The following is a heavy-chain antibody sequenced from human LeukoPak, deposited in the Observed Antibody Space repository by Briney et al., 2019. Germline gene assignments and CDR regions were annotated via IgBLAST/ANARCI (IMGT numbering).Heavy chain of an antibody. CDR2: INSNSGGT. D-gene: IGHD3-16*01. CDR1: GYTFTDYY. V-gene: IGHV1-2*02. CDR3: ARVLVPAGGGVVDY. Sequence: ASVKVSCKASGYTFTDYYMHWVRQAPGQGLEWMGWINSNSGGTNYAQKFQGRVTMTRDTSISTAYMELSSLRSADTAVYYCARVLVPAGGGVVDYWGQGTLVTVSS. J-gene: IGHJ4*02.